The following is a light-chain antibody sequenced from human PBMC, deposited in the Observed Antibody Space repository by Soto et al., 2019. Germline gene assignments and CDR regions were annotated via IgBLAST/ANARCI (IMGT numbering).Light chain of an antibody. Sequence: EIVLTQSPGTLSLSPGERATLSCRASQSVSSYLVWYQQKPGQAPRLLIYGASSRATDIPDRFSGSGSGTDFTLSISRLEPEDFAVYYCQQYGSSPRTFGQGTKVEIK. CDR3: QQYGSSPRT. J-gene: IGKJ1*01. V-gene: IGKV3-20*01. CDR1: QSVSSY. CDR2: GAS.